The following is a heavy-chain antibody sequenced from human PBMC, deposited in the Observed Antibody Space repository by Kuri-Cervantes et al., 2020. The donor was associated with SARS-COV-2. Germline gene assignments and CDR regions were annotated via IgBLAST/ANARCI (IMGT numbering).Heavy chain of an antibody. Sequence: GESLKISCAASGFTFRRYAMHWVRQAPGKGLEWVAFISNDGTNKDYLASGKGRLTISRDNSQNTLYLQMQSLRSEDSAFYYCARDRLGVHDSWGRGTLVTVSS. CDR2: ISNDGTNK. CDR1: GFTFRRYA. CDR3: ARDRLGVHDS. V-gene: IGHV3-30*03. J-gene: IGHJ4*02. D-gene: IGHD2-8*01.